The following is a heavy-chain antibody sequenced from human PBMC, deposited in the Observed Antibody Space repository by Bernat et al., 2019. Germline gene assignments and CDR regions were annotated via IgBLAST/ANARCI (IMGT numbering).Heavy chain of an antibody. J-gene: IGHJ4*02. CDR2: ISYDGSNK. CDR1: GFTFSSYG. CDR3: TTDPPWSGGDF. Sequence: QVQLVESGGGVVQPGRSLRLSCAASGFTFSSYGMHWVRQAPGKGLEWVAVISYDGSNKYYADSVKGRFTISRDDSRNTMYLQMNSLRTEDAAVYYCTTDPPWSGGDFWGQGTLVTVSS. D-gene: IGHD2-8*02. V-gene: IGHV3-30*03.